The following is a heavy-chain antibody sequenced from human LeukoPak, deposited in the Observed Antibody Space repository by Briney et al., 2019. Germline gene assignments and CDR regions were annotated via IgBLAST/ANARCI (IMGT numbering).Heavy chain of an antibody. Sequence: ATVKDSSKPSGYTLTGYIMHWVRQAPGQGVEWMGWINPNSGGTNNAQKLQGTVTMTRDKSISTAYMELSRLRSDDTAVYYCARELRATYYYDSSGYYDAFDIWGQGTMVTVSS. CDR1: GYTLTGYI. J-gene: IGHJ3*02. CDR3: ARELRATYYYDSSGYYDAFDI. V-gene: IGHV1-2*02. D-gene: IGHD3-22*01. CDR2: INPNSGGT.